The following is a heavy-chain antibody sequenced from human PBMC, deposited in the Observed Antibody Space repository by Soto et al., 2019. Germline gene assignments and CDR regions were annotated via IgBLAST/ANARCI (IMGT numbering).Heavy chain of an antibody. CDR2: ISSSSSYI. V-gene: IGHV3-21*01. J-gene: IGHJ4*02. CDR1: GFTFSSYS. Sequence: GGSLRLSCAASGFTFSSYSMNWVRQAPGKGLEWVSSISSSSSYIYYADSVKGRFTISRDNAKNSLYLQMNSLRAEDTAVYYCARDVSGVVTARLYYFDYWGQGTLVTVSS. CDR3: ARDVSGVVTARLYYFDY. D-gene: IGHD3-3*01.